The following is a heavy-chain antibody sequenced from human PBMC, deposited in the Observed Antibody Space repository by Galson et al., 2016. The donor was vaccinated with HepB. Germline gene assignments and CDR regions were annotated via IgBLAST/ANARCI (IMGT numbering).Heavy chain of an antibody. J-gene: IGHJ4*02. Sequence: QSGAEVKKPGESLRISCEGSGYSFTDYLINWVRQMPGKGLEWMGRIHPANSKTNYSPSFQGHVTMSVDNSISTAYLQLSSLRASDTATYFCVRQNGRSWYWGDNWGQGTLVTVSP. CDR2: IHPANSKT. D-gene: IGHD6-13*01. CDR3: VRQNGRSWYWGDN. CDR1: GYSFTDYL. V-gene: IGHV5-10-1*01.